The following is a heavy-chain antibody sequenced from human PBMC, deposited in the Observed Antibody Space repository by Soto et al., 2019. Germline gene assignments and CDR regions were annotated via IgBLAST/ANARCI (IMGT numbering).Heavy chain of an antibody. CDR1: GFTVSSNY. J-gene: IGHJ5*02. CDR3: ARDRVERSVSGGFDP. CDR2: IYSGGST. D-gene: IGHD3-3*01. Sequence: EVQLVESGGGLIQPGGSLRLSCAASGFTVSSNYMSWVRQAPGKGLEWVSVIYSGGSTYYADSVKGRFTISRDNSKNTLYLQMNSLRAEDTAVYYCARDRVERSVSGGFDPWGQGTLVTVSS. V-gene: IGHV3-53*01.